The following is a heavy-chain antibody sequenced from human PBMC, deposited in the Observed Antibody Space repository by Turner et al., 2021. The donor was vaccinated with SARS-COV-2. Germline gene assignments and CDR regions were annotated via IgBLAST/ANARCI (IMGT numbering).Heavy chain of an antibody. V-gene: IGHV3-23*01. CDR3: AKDRYADNSYWYFDL. J-gene: IGHJ2*01. CDR2: ISGSGGNT. Sequence: EVQLLESGGGLVQPGGSLRLSCAASGFTFSSYAMSWVRQAPGKGLEWVSAISGSGGNTYYADSVKGRFTISRDNSKNTLYLQMNSLRVEDTAVYYCAKDRYADNSYWYFDLWGRGTLVTVSS. D-gene: IGHD1-20*01. CDR1: GFTFSSYA.